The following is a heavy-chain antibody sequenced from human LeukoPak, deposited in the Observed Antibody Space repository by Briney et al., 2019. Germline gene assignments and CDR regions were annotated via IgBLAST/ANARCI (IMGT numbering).Heavy chain of an antibody. V-gene: IGHV3-23*01. J-gene: IGHJ4*02. CDR2: ICGSGASP. CDR1: GFSCMGYG. CDR3: AKGGAGYGSGSDFDY. D-gene: IGHD3-10*01. Sequence: GGSLRLSCVASGFSCMGYGLSWDRQAPGMGLEWVTVICGSGASPFYAVSGRGRFTISRDNHENTVYLQMNSLRVEDTAVYYCAKGGAGYGSGSDFDYWGQGTLVTVSS.